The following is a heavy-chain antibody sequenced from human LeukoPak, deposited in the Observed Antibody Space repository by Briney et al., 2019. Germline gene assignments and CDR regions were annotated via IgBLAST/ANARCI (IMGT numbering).Heavy chain of an antibody. D-gene: IGHD6-13*01. CDR1: GDSVSSNSAT. V-gene: IGHV6-1*01. CDR3: ARRKAATFGMDV. Sequence: SQTLPLTCAISGDSVSSNSATWNWIRQSPSRGLEWLGRTYYRSKWYNDYAVSMKSRITINPDTSKNQFSLQLNSVTPEDTAVYYCARRKAATFGMDVWGQGTTVIVSS. J-gene: IGHJ6*02. CDR2: TYYRSKWYN.